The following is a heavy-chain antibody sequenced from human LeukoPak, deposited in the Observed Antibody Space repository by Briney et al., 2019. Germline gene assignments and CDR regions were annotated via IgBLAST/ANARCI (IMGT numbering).Heavy chain of an antibody. V-gene: IGHV4-39*07. CDR3: ARVPPLPYCGGDCYSGYFDY. CDR1: GGSISSSSYY. J-gene: IGHJ4*02. CDR2: IYYSGST. Sequence: SETLSLTCTVSGGSISSSSYYWGWIRQPPGKGLEWIGSIYYSGSTYYNPSLKSRVTISVDTSKNQFSLKLSSVTAADTAVYYCARVPPLPYCGGDCYSGYFDYWGQGTLVTVSS. D-gene: IGHD2-21*02.